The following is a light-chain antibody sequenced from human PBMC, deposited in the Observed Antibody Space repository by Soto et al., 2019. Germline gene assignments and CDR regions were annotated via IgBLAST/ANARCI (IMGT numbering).Light chain of an antibody. J-gene: IGKJ2*01. V-gene: IGKV3-15*01. CDR2: GAS. CDR3: QQYNNWPPYT. CDR1: QTVSSN. Sequence: ERAMMQSPSTLSVSPGERATLSCRASQTVSSNLAWYQQKPGQAPRLLIYGASTRATGIPARFSGSGSGTEFTLTISSLQSEDFAVYYCQQYNNWPPYTFGQGTKVDIK.